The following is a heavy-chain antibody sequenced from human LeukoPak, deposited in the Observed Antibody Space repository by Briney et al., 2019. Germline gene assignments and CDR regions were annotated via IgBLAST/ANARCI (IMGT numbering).Heavy chain of an antibody. CDR3: ARARSSWDQLDY. V-gene: IGHV1-2*02. D-gene: IGHD6-13*01. Sequence: ASVKVSCKASGYTVTGHYIHWVRQAPGQGLEWMGWINPNSGDTRYAQKFQGRVTITRDTSISTAYMDMSRLRSDDTAVYYCARARSSWDQLDYWGQGTLVTVSS. CDR2: INPNSGDT. J-gene: IGHJ4*02. CDR1: GYTVTGHY.